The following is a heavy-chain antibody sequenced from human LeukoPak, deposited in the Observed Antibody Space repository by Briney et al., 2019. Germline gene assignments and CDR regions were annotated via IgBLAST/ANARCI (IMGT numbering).Heavy chain of an antibody. D-gene: IGHD1-26*01. J-gene: IGHJ4*02. CDR2: ISGSGGST. Sequence: PGGSLRLSCAASGFTFSSYAMSWVRQAPGKGLEWVSAISGSGGSTYHADSVKGRFTISRDNSKNTLYLQMNSLRAEDTAVYYRASRGGSYAHSDYWGQGTLVTVSS. CDR3: ASRGGSYAHSDY. V-gene: IGHV3-23*01. CDR1: GFTFSSYA.